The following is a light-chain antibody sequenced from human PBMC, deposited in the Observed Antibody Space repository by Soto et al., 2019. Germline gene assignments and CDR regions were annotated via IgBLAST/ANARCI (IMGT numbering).Light chain of an antibody. CDR3: QQYFSYPLT. V-gene: IGKV1-5*01. CDR2: DVS. CDR1: QSLGTW. J-gene: IGKJ4*01. Sequence: DIQMTQSPSTLSASVGDRVIITCRASQSLGTWLAWYQQKPGTAPVRLIYDVSRLESGVPSRFSGSGSGTEFTLTISSLQPDDFATYYCQQYFSYPLTFGGGTRVEIK.